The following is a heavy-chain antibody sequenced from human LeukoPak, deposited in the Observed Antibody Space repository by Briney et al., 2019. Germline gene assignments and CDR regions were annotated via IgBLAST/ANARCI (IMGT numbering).Heavy chain of an antibody. CDR3: ARYGDYVGNWFDP. CDR1: GGSISSSSYY. CDR2: IYYSGST. D-gene: IGHD4-17*01. V-gene: IGHV4-39*01. Sequence: SETLSLTCTVSGGSISSSSYYWGWIRQPPGKGLEWIGSIYYSGSTYYNPSLKSRVTISVDTSKNQFSLKLSSVTAADTAVYYCARYGDYVGNWFDPWGQGTLVTVSS. J-gene: IGHJ5*02.